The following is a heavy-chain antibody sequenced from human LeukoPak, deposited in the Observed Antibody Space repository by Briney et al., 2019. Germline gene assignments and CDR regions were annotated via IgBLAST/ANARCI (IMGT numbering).Heavy chain of an antibody. J-gene: IGHJ4*02. Sequence: ASVKVSCKASGYVFASYGITWMRQAPGQGPEWMGWSSAYNGDTNYAQKFQDRLTMTTDTSTATAYMELRSLTSDDTAVYYCARDHGLRDGYIPGFDYWGQGTLVTASS. D-gene: IGHD5-24*01. V-gene: IGHV1-18*01. CDR3: ARDHGLRDGYIPGFDY. CDR1: GYVFASYG. CDR2: SSAYNGDT.